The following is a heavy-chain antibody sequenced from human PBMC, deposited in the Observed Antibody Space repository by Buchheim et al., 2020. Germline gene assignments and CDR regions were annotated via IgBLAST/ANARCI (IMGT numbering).Heavy chain of an antibody. J-gene: IGHJ4*02. CDR2: ISYDGSNK. V-gene: IGHV3-30-3*01. Sequence: QVQLVESGGGVVQPGRSLRLSCAASGFTFSSYAMHWVRQAPGKGLEWVAVISYDGSNKYYAASVKGRFTISRDNSKNTLYLQMNSLRAEDTAVYYCARGRLRYYFDYWGQGTL. CDR3: ARGRLRYYFDY. CDR1: GFTFSSYA. D-gene: IGHD6-6*01.